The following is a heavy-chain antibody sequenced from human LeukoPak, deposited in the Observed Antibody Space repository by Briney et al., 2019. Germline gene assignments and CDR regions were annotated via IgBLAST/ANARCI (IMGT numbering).Heavy chain of an antibody. V-gene: IGHV1-2*04. D-gene: IGHD2-21*02. CDR3: ARGASNCGGDCYPFYGMDV. CDR1: GYTITGYY. Sequence: GASVKVSCKASGYTITGYYMHWVRQAPGQGLEWMRWINPNSGGTNYAQKFQGWVTMTRDTSISTAYMELSRLRSDDTAVYYCARGASNCGGDCYPFYGMDVWGQGTTVTVSS. CDR2: INPNSGGT. J-gene: IGHJ6*02.